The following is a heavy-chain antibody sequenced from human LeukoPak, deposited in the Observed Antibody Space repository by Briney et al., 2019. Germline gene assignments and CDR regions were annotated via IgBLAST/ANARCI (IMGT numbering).Heavy chain of an antibody. CDR1: GGTFSSYA. V-gene: IGHV1-69*13. CDR3: ARGWDYDSGGRPTAYVY. D-gene: IGHD3-22*01. Sequence: SVKVSCKASGGTFSSYAISWVRQAPGQRLEWMGGMIPIFGTANYAQKFQGKVTITADESTSTAYMELSSLRSEDTAVYYCARGWDYDSGGRPTAYVYWGQGTLVSVSS. CDR2: MIPIFGTA. J-gene: IGHJ4*02.